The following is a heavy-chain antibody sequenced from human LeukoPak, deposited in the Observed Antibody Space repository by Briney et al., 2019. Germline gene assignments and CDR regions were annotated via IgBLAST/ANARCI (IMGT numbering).Heavy chain of an antibody. D-gene: IGHD3-10*01. J-gene: IGHJ4*02. CDR1: GXSLSTSSYY. Sequence: SETLSLTWTVSGXSLSTSSYYWGWIRQPPGKGQEYIRSIYYSGSTYYNPSLKSRVTISVDTSKNQFSLKLSSVTAADTAVYYCARHSSVLPFDYWGQGTLVAVSS. CDR3: ARHSSVLPFDY. V-gene: IGHV4-39*01. CDR2: IYYSGST.